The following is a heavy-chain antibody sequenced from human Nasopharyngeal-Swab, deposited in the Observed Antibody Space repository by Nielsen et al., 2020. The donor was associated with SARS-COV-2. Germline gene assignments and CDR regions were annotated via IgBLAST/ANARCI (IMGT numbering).Heavy chain of an antibody. D-gene: IGHD1-26*01. CDR3: ARVRQSGAYFPFDS. J-gene: IGHJ4*02. Sequence: GESLKISCVASGFTVSSYFVSWVRQAPGKGLEWVSLLKSGGGTFYADSVGGRFTISRDNSRNTVYLQMNSLRAEDTAVYYCARVRQSGAYFPFDSWGLGTLVTVSS. CDR1: GFTVSSYF. V-gene: IGHV3-53*01. CDR2: LKSGGGT.